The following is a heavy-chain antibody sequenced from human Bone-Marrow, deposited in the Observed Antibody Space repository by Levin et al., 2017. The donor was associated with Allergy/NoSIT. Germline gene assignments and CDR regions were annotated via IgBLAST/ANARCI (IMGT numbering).Heavy chain of an antibody. Sequence: NPGESLKISCKASGGTFSSYAISWVRQAPGQGLEWMGGIIPIFGTANYAQKFQGRVTITADKSTSTAYMELSSLRSEDTAVYYCARFIRIIEMATTVWDNWFDPWGQGTLVTVSS. CDR3: ARFIRIIEMATTVWDNWFDP. CDR2: IIPIFGTA. CDR1: GGTFSSYA. J-gene: IGHJ5*02. V-gene: IGHV1-69*06. D-gene: IGHD5-24*01.